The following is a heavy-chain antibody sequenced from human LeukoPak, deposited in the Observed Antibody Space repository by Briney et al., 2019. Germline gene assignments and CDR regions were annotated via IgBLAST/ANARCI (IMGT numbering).Heavy chain of an antibody. J-gene: IGHJ4*02. CDR1: GYTFTSYG. D-gene: IGHD2-15*01. Sequence: ASVKVSCKASGYTFTSYGISWVRQAPGQGLEWMGWISAYNGNTNYAQKLQGRVTMTTDTSTNTAYMELRSLRSDDTAVYYCARGAWAVVVAASFDYWGQGTLVTVSS. CDR3: ARGAWAVVVAASFDY. V-gene: IGHV1-18*01. CDR2: ISAYNGNT.